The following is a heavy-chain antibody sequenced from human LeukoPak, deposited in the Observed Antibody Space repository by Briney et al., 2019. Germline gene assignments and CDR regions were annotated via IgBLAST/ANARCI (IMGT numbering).Heavy chain of an antibody. Sequence: ASVKVSCKASGYTFTGYYMHWVRQAPGQGLEWMGIINPSGGSTSYAQKFQGRVTMTRDTSTSTVYMELSSLRSEDTAVYYCARAIGSIAARGVDGVTAAARRAYMDVWGQGTTVTVSS. CDR2: INPSGGST. CDR1: GYTFTGYY. J-gene: IGHJ6*02. V-gene: IGHV1-46*01. CDR3: ARAIGSIAARGVDGVTAAARRAYMDV. D-gene: IGHD6-6*01.